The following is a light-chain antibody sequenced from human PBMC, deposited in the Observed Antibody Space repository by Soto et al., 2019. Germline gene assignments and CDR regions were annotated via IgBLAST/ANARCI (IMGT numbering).Light chain of an antibody. V-gene: IGKV3-15*01. Sequence: EIVMTQSPATLSVSPGERATLSCWASQSVNSDLAWYQQKPGQAPRLLIYGASTRATGIPARFSGSGSGTDFTLTISRLQSEDFAVYYCQQYNNWPPYTFGQGTKVDSK. CDR2: GAS. CDR3: QQYNNWPPYT. J-gene: IGKJ2*01. CDR1: QSVNSD.